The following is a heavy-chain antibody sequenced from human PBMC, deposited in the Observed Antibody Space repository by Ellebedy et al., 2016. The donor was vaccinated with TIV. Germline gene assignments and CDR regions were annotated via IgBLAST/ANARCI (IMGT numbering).Heavy chain of an antibody. Sequence: PGGSLRLSCAASGFTFSIYAMGWVRQAPGKGLEWVSTISRNGGGTDYAGSVEGRFTISRDNSNNTLWLQMSGLRAEDTARYFCAKDLGIERQWGFDYWGQGTLVTVSS. CDR2: ISRNGGGT. J-gene: IGHJ4*02. CDR3: AKDLGIERQWGFDY. V-gene: IGHV3-23*01. CDR1: GFTFSIYA. D-gene: IGHD1-26*01.